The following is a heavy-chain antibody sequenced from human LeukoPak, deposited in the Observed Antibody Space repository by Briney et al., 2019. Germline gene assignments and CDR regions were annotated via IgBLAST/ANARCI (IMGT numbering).Heavy chain of an antibody. CDR3: ARIASHSSTWYDGGS. V-gene: IGHV3-43*02. Sequence: GGSLRLSCKASGFTFDDYVMDWVRQVPGKGLEWASLISGDGRNTYYADSVKGRFSISRDNAKNTLYLQMNSLRAEDTGVYYCARIASHSSTWYDGGSWGQGTLVTVSS. D-gene: IGHD6-13*01. J-gene: IGHJ5*02. CDR1: GFTFDDYV. CDR2: ISGDGRNT.